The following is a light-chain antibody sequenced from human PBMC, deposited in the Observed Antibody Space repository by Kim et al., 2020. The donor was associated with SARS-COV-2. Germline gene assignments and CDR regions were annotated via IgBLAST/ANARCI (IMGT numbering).Light chain of an antibody. V-gene: IGKV3-20*01. CDR3: QQYGTSPRT. J-gene: IGKJ1*01. CDR1: QSVSSNF. Sequence: EIVLTQSPGTLSLSLGERATLSCRASQSVSSNFLAWYQQKPGQTPRLLIYAGSSRASGIPDRFSGGGSETDFTLTISRLEPEDFAVYYCQQYGTSPRTFGQGTKVDIK. CDR2: AGS.